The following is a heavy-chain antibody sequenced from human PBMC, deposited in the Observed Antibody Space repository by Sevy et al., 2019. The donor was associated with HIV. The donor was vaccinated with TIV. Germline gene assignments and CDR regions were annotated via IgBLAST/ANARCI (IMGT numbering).Heavy chain of an antibody. D-gene: IGHD6-13*01. J-gene: IGHJ4*02. CDR3: ARHQLRVSATGFDY. V-gene: IGHV3-30*03. CDR2: TSYDGTNK. CDR1: GFTFSTYG. Sequence: GGSLRLSCAASGFTFSTYGMHWVRQAPGKGLEWVAVTSYDGTNKDYADSVKGRFTISRDNSKNTLYLQMNSLRAEDTAVYYCARHQLRVSATGFDYWGQGTLVTVSS.